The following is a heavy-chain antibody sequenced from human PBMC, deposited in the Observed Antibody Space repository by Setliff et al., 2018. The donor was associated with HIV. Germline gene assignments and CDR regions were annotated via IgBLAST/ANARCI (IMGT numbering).Heavy chain of an antibody. J-gene: IGHJ6*03. CDR2: ISYSGST. CDR3: ARHRQGLTGSTPGYYMDV. V-gene: IGHV4-39*01. CDR1: GGSFSNSYYF. D-gene: IGHD1-7*01. Sequence: SETVSLTCNVSGGSFSNSYYFRGWIRQPPGKGLEWIGSISYSGSTYYNPSLKSRVTMSVDTSKNQFSLKLSSVTAADTAVYYCARHRQGLTGSTPGYYMDVWGKGTTVTVSS.